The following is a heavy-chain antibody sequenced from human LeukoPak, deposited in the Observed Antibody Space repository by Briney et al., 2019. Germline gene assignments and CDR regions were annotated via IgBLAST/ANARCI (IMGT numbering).Heavy chain of an antibody. J-gene: IGHJ4*02. D-gene: IGHD3-10*01. V-gene: IGHV3-15*01. CDR2: IKSKTDGGTT. CDR1: GFTLSNAW. Sequence: PGGSLRLSCAASGFTLSNAWMSWVRQAPGKGLEWVGRIKSKTDGGTTDYAAPVKGRFTISRDDSKNTLYLQMNSLKTEDTAVYYCTTDPADGFGESHSVDYWGQGTLVTVSS. CDR3: TTDPADGFGESHSVDY.